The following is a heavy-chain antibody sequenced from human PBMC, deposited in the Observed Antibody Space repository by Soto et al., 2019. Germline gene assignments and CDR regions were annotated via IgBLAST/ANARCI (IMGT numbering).Heavy chain of an antibody. CDR3: ARGRIIVAGGFDP. Sequence: QVQLVQSGAEVKKPGASVKVSCKASGYTFTSYDIIWVRQATVQGLEWMGWMNPSTGNTDSAEKFQGRLTMTRNTSISTVYMELSSLSFEDTAVYYGARGRIIVAGGFDPWGQGTLVTVSS. CDR1: GYTFTSYD. D-gene: IGHD6-19*01. CDR2: MNPSTGNT. V-gene: IGHV1-8*01. J-gene: IGHJ5*02.